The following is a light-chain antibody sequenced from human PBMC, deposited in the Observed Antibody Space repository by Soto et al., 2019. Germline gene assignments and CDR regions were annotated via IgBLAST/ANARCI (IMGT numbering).Light chain of an antibody. V-gene: IGKV1-39*01. CDR2: AAS. CDR3: QQSYNTPMYT. Sequence: DIQMTQSPSSLSASVGDRVTITCRASQSISSYLNWYQQKPGKAPKLLIYAASSLQSGVPSRFSGSGSGTDFTLTISSLQPEDFANYYCQQSYNTPMYTFGRGTKVDIK. CDR1: QSISSY. J-gene: IGKJ2*01.